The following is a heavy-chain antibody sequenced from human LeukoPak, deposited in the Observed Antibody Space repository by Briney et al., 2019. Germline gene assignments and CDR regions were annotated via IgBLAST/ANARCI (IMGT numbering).Heavy chain of an antibody. CDR3: ARGPPYYDILTGYYPAHYFDY. D-gene: IGHD3-9*01. CDR1: GGSFSGYY. J-gene: IGHJ4*02. V-gene: IGHV4-34*01. CDR2: INHSGST. Sequence: SETLSLTCAVYGGSFSGYYWSWIRQPPGKGLEWIGEINHSGSTNYNPSLNSRVTISVDTSKNQFSLKLSSVTAADTAVYYCARGPPYYDILTGYYPAHYFDYWGQGTLVTVSS.